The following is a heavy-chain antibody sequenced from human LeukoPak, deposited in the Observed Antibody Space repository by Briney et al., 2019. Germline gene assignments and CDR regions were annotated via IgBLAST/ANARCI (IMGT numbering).Heavy chain of an antibody. CDR3: AKVYAGYSSGWYGGAFDI. V-gene: IGHV3-23*01. Sequence: GGSLRLSCAASGFTFSSYAMSWVRQAPGKGLEWVSAISGSGGSTYYADSVKGRFTIPRDNSKNTLYLQMNSLRAEDTAVYYCAKVYAGYSSGWYGGAFDIWGQGTMVTVSS. CDR1: GFTFSSYA. J-gene: IGHJ3*02. CDR2: ISGSGGST. D-gene: IGHD6-19*01.